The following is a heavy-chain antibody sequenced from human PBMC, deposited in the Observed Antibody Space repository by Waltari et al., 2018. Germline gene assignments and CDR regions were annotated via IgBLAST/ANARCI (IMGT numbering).Heavy chain of an antibody. V-gene: IGHV4-59*01. J-gene: IGHJ3*02. Sequence: QVQLQESGPGLVKSSETLSLTCSVSGDSLGTNYWSWIRQSPGKGLEWIGYVQSSGSTDYNPSFRGRVTMSADASKNQFSLTLKSLTAADTATYFCARALWRVGTRGDFFDIWGRGTTVTVS. D-gene: IGHD1-7*01. CDR2: VQSSGST. CDR3: ARALWRVGTRGDFFDI. CDR1: GDSLGTNY.